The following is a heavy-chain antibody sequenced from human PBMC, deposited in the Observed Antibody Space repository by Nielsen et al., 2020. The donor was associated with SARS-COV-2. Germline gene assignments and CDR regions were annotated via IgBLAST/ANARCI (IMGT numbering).Heavy chain of an antibody. J-gene: IGHJ4*02. CDR1: GFTFGDYA. V-gene: IGHV3-49*01. CDR2: IRSKAYGGTT. CDR3: TRDSNRGMVAKYY. D-gene: IGHD5-12*01. Sequence: GESLKISCTASGFTFGDYAMSWFRQAPGKGLEWVGFIRSKAYGGTTEYAASVKGRFTISRDGSKSIAYLQMNSLKTEDTAVYYCTRDSNRGMVAKYYWGQGTLVTVSS.